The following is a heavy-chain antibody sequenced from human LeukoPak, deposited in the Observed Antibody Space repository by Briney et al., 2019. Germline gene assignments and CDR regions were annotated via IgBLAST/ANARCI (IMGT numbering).Heavy chain of an antibody. V-gene: IGHV3-9*01. D-gene: IGHD6-13*01. CDR3: ATGIAVYGMDV. J-gene: IGHJ6*02. CDR1: GFTFYDYA. Sequence: PGGSLRLSCAASGFTFYDYAMHWVRHAPGKGLEWVSGISWNSGSIGYADSVKGRFTISRDNAKNSLYLQMNSLRAEDTALYYCATGIAVYGMDVWGQGTTVSVSS. CDR2: ISWNSGSI.